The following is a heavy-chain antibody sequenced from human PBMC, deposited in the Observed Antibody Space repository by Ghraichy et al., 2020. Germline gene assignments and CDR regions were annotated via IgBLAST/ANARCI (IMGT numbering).Heavy chain of an antibody. CDR1: GGSFSGYY. V-gene: IGHV4-34*01. Sequence: SQTLSLTCVVYGGSFSGYYWRWIRQPPGKGLEWIGEINHSGSTNYNPSLKSRVTISVDTSKNQFSLKLSPVTAADTAVYYCARGRGWQRASYGMDVWGQGTTVTVSS. D-gene: IGHD4-23*01. CDR2: INHSGST. J-gene: IGHJ6*02. CDR3: ARGRGWQRASYGMDV.